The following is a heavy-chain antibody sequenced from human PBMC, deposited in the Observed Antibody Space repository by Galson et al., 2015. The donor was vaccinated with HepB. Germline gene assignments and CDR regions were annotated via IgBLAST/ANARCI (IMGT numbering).Heavy chain of an antibody. CDR1: GYNFTSYY. D-gene: IGHD1-20*01. CDR3: ASRGDNWNFDY. V-gene: IGHV5-51*03. CDR2: IYPGDSGT. J-gene: IGHJ4*02. Sequence: QSGAEVKKPGESLTISFKGSGYNFTSYYIAWVRQMPGRGLEWMGIIYPGDSGTRYSPSFQGQVTMSADKSISTAYLQWSSLKASDTAMYYCASRGDNWNFDYWGQGTLVTASS.